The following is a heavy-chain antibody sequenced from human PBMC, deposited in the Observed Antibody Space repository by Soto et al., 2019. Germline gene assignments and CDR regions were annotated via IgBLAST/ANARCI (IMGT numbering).Heavy chain of an antibody. CDR3: TRGVGYCSSTSCLWDWFDP. CDR1: GFTFGDYA. Sequence: NPGGSLRLSCTASGFTFGDYAMSWFRQAPGKGLEWVGFIRSKAYGGTTEYAASVKGRFTISRDDSKSIAYLQMNSLKTEDTAVYYCTRGVGYCSSTSCLWDWFDPWGQGTLVTVSS. J-gene: IGHJ5*02. V-gene: IGHV3-49*05. CDR2: IRSKAYGGTT. D-gene: IGHD2-2*01.